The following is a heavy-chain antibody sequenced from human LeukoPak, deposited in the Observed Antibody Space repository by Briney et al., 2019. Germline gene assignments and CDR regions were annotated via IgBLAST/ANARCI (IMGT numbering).Heavy chain of an antibody. J-gene: IGHJ3*02. CDR2: MNPNSGNT. CDR3: ASSEGYTDAFQI. CDR1: GYTFTSYD. Sequence: ASVKVSCKASGYTFTSYDINWVRQATGQGLEWMGWMNPNSGNTGYAQKFQGRVTITRNTSISTAYMELSSLRSEDTAVYYCASSEGYTDAFQIWGQGTMVTVSS. D-gene: IGHD2-2*02. V-gene: IGHV1-8*03.